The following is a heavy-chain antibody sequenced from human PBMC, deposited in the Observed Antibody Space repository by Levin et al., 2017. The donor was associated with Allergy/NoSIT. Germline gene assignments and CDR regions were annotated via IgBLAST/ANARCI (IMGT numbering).Heavy chain of an antibody. CDR1: GDSVSSNSAA. Sequence: SETLSLTCAISGDSVSSNSAAWNWIRQSPSRGLEWLGRTYYRSKWYNDYAVSVKSRITINPDTSKNQFSLQLNSVTPEDTAVYYCARDSAAAGTGPWYGRHTYYYYDYGMDVWGQGTTVTVSS. D-gene: IGHD6-13*01. J-gene: IGHJ6*02. CDR2: TYYRSKWYN. V-gene: IGHV6-1*01. CDR3: ARDSAAAGTGPWYGRHTYYYYDYGMDV.